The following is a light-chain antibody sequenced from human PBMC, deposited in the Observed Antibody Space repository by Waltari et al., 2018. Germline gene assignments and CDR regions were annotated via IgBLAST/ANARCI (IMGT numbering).Light chain of an antibody. J-gene: IGLJ1*01. CDR3: CSYAGSGTYV. CDR1: NSDVGNYNL. V-gene: IGLV2-23*02. Sequence: QSALTQPASVSGTPGQSITISCTGTNSDVGNYNLVSWYQHHPGEAPKLMICEVIKRPSGVSTRFPGSKSGTTASLTISGLQAEDEADYYCCSYAGSGTYVFGTGTKVTVL. CDR2: EVI.